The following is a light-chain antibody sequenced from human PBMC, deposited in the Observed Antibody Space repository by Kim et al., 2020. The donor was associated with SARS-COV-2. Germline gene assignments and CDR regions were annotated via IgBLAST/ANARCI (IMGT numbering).Light chain of an antibody. V-gene: IGKV1-39*01. CDR1: QSISSQ. CDR2: AAS. Sequence: ASVGDRVTITCRTTQSISSQLNSYQQKPGRAPKLLISAASTLQGGVPSRFSGSGSETDFTLTISSLQPEDFATYFCQQSYITPFTFGPGTKVDIK. J-gene: IGKJ3*01. CDR3: QQSYITPFT.